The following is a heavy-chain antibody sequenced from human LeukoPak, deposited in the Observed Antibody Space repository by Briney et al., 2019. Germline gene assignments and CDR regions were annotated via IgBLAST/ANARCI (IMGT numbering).Heavy chain of an antibody. CDR2: ISGYSGNT. Sequence: GASVKVSCKASGYIFISYGISWVRQAPGQGLEWMGWISGYSGNTNYAQKLQGRVTMATDTSTSTAYMELRSLRSDDTAVYYCAREGITMVRGVIWDYYMDVWGKGTTVTISS. V-gene: IGHV1-18*01. CDR3: AREGITMVRGVIWDYYMDV. CDR1: GYIFISYG. J-gene: IGHJ6*03. D-gene: IGHD3-10*01.